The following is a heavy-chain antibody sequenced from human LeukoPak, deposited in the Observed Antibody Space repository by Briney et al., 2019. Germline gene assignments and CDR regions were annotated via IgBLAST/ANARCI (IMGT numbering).Heavy chain of an antibody. CDR2: ISWDATTT. D-gene: IGHD3-9*01. CDR3: SKGHYDVLTGYLFDY. Sequence: GGSLRLSCVASGFTFDDYTMHWIRQAPGKGLEWVSLISWDATTTYYADSVKGRFTISRNNSKNSLYLQMDSLRTEDTAFYYCSKGHYDVLTGYLFDYWGQGTLVTVSP. J-gene: IGHJ4*02. CDR1: GFTFDDYT. V-gene: IGHV3-43*01.